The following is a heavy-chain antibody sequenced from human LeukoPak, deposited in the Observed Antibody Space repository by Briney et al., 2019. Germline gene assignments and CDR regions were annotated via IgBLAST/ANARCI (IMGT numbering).Heavy chain of an antibody. V-gene: IGHV3-7*01. J-gene: IGHJ4*02. Sequence: GGSLRLSCAASGFTSSYYWMSWVRQSPGKGLEWVANVKHDGSESFYADSVKGRFTVSRDNVKNSLYLDLNNLKLEDTALYYCVRDGVTAGFDYWGRGTLVSVSS. CDR1: GFTSSYYW. D-gene: IGHD2-21*02. CDR2: VKHDGSES. CDR3: VRDGVTAGFDY.